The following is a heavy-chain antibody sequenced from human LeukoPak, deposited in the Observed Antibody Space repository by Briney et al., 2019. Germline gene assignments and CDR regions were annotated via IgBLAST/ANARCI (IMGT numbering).Heavy chain of an antibody. CDR1: GGSISSGASD. J-gene: IGHJ2*01. V-gene: IGHV4-31*03. D-gene: IGHD3-22*01. CDR3: ARAARQGFTMIVVPFFYFDL. Sequence: KPSQTLSLTCTVSGGSISSGASDWGWIRQHPKRGLEWVGYINHSGSTYYSPSLGSRVTMSVDTSKNQFSLKLSSVTAADSAVYYCARAARQGFTMIVVPFFYFDLWGRGTLVTVSS. CDR2: INHSGST.